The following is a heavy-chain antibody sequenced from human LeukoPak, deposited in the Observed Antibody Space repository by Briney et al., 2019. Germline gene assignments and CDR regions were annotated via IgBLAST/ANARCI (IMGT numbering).Heavy chain of an antibody. CDR2: IKQDGSEK. CDR1: GFTFSSYW. CDR3: AREYPIYYYYYYYMDV. J-gene: IGHJ6*03. V-gene: IGHV3-7*01. Sequence: GGSLRLSCAASGFTFSSYWMSWVRQAPGKGLEWVANIKQDGSEKYYVDSVKGRFTISRDNAKNSLYLQMNSLRAEDTAVYYCAREYPIYYYYYYYMDVWGKGTTVTDSS.